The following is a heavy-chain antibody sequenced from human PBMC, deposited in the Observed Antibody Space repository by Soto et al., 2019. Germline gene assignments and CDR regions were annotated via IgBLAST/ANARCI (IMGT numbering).Heavy chain of an antibody. V-gene: IGHV3-9*01. D-gene: IGHD4-17*01. CDR1: GFTFDDYA. J-gene: IGHJ4*02. CDR3: AKDINRLIYGGKGFEY. Sequence: EVQLVESGGGLVQPGRSLRLSCAASGFTFDDYAMHWVRQAPGKGLEWVSGISWNSGSIGYADSVKGRFTISRDNPKNSLYLQMNSLRAEDTALYYCAKDINRLIYGGKGFEYWGQGTLVTVSS. CDR2: ISWNSGSI.